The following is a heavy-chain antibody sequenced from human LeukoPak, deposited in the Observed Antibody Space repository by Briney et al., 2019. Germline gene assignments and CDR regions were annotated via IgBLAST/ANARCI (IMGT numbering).Heavy chain of an antibody. CDR3: ARADGWFGEFSP. J-gene: IGHJ5*02. CDR1: GGSISSYY. V-gene: IGHV4-59*01. Sequence: PSETLSLTCTVSGGSISSYYWGWIRQPPGKGLKWIGYIYYSGSTNYNPSLKSRVTISVDTSKNQFSLKLSSVTAADTAVYYCARADGWFGEFSPWGQGTLVTVSS. CDR2: IYYSGST. D-gene: IGHD3-10*01.